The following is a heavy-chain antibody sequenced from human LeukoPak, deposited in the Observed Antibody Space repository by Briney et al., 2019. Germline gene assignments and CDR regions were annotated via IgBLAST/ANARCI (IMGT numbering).Heavy chain of an antibody. D-gene: IGHD2-15*01. Sequence: ASVKVSCKASGYTFTSYDINWVRQAAGQGLEWMGWMNLNSGNTGYAQKFQGRVTMTRNTSISTAYMELSSLRSEDTAVYYCARARYCSGGSCYSQNEYFQHWGQGTLVTVSS. V-gene: IGHV1-8*01. J-gene: IGHJ1*01. CDR2: MNLNSGNT. CDR1: GYTFTSYD. CDR3: ARARYCSGGSCYSQNEYFQH.